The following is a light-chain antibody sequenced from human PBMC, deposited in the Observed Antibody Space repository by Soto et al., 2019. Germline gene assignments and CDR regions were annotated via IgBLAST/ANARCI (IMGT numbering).Light chain of an antibody. CDR2: GAS. J-gene: IGKJ1*01. CDR3: QQYGSTPT. Sequence: IVLTQSPGTLSLSPGERATLSCRASQSVSGSYLAWHQQKPGQAPRLLIYGASSRATGIPDRFTGSGSGTDFTLTISRLEPEDFAVYYCQQYGSTPTFAQGTKVDI. CDR1: QSVSGSY. V-gene: IGKV3-20*01.